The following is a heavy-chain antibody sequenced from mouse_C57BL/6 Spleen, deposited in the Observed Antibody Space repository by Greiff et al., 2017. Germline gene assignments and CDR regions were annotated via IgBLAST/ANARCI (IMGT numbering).Heavy chain of an antibody. V-gene: IGHV10-1*01. CDR3: VSYGYEFAY. J-gene: IGHJ3*01. D-gene: IGHD2-2*01. Sequence: EVQLVESGGGLVQPKGSLKLSCAASGFSFNTYAMNWVRQAPGKGLEWVARIRSKSNNYATYYADSVKDRFAISRDDSDSMLYLQMNNLKTEDTAMYYCVSYGYEFAYWGQGTLVTVSA. CDR1: GFSFNTYA. CDR2: IRSKSNNYAT.